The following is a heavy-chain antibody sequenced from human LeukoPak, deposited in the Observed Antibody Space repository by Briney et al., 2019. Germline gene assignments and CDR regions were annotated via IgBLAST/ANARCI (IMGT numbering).Heavy chain of an antibody. CDR3: ARESSAVAHTMMRDWLDP. D-gene: IGHD3-22*01. V-gene: IGHV4-38-2*02. CDR1: GYSINFGHL. J-gene: IGHJ5*02. CDR2: INHSGRT. Sequence: SETLSLTCDVSGYSINFGHLWGWIRQPPGKGLEWIASINHSGRTYYTPSLKSRVTISVDALKNQFSLKVTSVTAEDTAMYFCARESSAVAHTMMRDWLDPWGQGTLVTVSS.